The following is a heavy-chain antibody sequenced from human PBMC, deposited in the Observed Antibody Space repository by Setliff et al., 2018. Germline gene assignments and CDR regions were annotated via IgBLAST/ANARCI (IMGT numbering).Heavy chain of an antibody. Sequence: PGGSLRLSCVVSGITVSNNFWSWVRQAPGKGLEWVSVIYNDGDTYHADSVKGRFTMSRDNSKNTLYLQMNSLRAADTAVYHCARVGQATVVTAIHGALDYWGQGTLVTVSS. CDR2: IYNDGDT. J-gene: IGHJ4*02. CDR1: GITVSNNF. D-gene: IGHD2-21*02. CDR3: ARVGQATVVTAIHGALDY. V-gene: IGHV3-66*02.